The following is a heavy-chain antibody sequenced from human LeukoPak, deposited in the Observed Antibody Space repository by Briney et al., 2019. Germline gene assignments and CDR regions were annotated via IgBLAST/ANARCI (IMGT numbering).Heavy chain of an antibody. CDR1: GASISGYY. D-gene: IGHD6-13*01. CDR2: IYNNGDT. J-gene: IGHJ4*02. CDR3: AREAATAAHLHY. Sequence: PSETLSLTCTVSGASISGYYWSWIRQPAGKGLEWIGRIYNNGDTKYNPSLKSRVTMSVDTSKNQFSLKLSSVTAADTAVYLCAREAATAAHLHYWGQGTLVTVSS. V-gene: IGHV4-4*07.